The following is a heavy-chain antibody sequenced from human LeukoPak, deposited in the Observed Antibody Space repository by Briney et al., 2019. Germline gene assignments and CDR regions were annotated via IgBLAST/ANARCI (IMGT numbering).Heavy chain of an antibody. D-gene: IGHD3-10*01. V-gene: IGHV4-59*01. CDR3: ARDSLWFGSGMDV. CDR1: GGSISSYY. Sequence: SETLSLTCTVSGGSISSYYWSWIRQPPGKGLEWIGYIYYSGSTNYNPSLKSRVTISVETSKNQFSLKLSSVTAADTAVYYCARDSLWFGSGMDVWGKGTTVTVSS. J-gene: IGHJ6*01. CDR2: IYYSGST.